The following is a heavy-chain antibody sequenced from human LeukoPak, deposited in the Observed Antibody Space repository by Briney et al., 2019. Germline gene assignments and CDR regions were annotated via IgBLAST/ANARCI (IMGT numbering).Heavy chain of an antibody. Sequence: SETLSLTCTVSGGSISSYYWSWIRQPPGKGLEWIGYIYYSGSTNYNPSLKSRVTISVDTSKNQFSLKLSSVTAADTAVYYCARHGPFTMVREITKNWFDPWGQGTLVTVSS. CDR3: ARHGPFTMVREITKNWFDP. CDR2: IYYSGST. D-gene: IGHD3-10*01. V-gene: IGHV4-59*08. CDR1: GGSISSYY. J-gene: IGHJ5*02.